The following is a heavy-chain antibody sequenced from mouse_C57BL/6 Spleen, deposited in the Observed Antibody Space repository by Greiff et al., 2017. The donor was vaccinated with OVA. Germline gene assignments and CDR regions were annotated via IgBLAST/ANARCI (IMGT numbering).Heavy chain of an antibody. J-gene: IGHJ4*01. CDR2: IWSGGST. Sequence: QVQLKESGPGLVQPSQSLSITCTVSGFSLTSYGVHWVRQSPGKGLEWLGVIWSGGSTDYNAAFISRLSISKDNSKSQVFFKMNSLQADDTAIYYCARFLLSYGSSYYYAMDYWGQGTSVTVSS. V-gene: IGHV2-2*01. CDR1: GFSLTSYG. CDR3: ARFLLSYGSSYYYAMDY. D-gene: IGHD1-1*01.